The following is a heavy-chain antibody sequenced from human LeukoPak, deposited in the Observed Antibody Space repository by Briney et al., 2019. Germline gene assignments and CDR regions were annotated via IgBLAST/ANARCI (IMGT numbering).Heavy chain of an antibody. Sequence: AASVKVSCKASGGTFSSYTISWVRQAPGQGLEWMGRIIPILGIANYAQKFQGRVTITADKSTSTAYMELSSLRTEDTAVYYCSRGGSNSWYNQEYYFDYWGQGTLVTVSS. D-gene: IGHD6-13*01. V-gene: IGHV1-69*02. CDR2: IIPILGIA. CDR3: SRGGSNSWYNQEYYFDY. CDR1: GGTFSSYT. J-gene: IGHJ4*02.